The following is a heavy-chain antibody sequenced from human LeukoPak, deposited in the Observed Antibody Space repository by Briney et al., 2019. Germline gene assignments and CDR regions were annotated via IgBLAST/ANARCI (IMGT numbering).Heavy chain of an antibody. D-gene: IGHD4-17*01. CDR2: IWFDGSKT. J-gene: IGHJ4*02. Sequence: GGSLRLSCAASGFTFSSYWMAWVRQAPGKGLEWVAVIWFDGSKTFYADSVKGRFTISRDTSKNMLYLQMNSLRAEDTAVYYCARDVYGELFDYWGQGTLVTVSS. CDR1: GFTFSSYW. V-gene: IGHV3-33*08. CDR3: ARDVYGELFDY.